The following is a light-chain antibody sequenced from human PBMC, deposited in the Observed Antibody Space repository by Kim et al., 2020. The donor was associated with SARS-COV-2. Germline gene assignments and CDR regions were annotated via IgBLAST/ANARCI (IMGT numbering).Light chain of an antibody. Sequence: DIQMTQSPSTLSASVGDRVTITSRASQSISSWLAWYQQRQGKAPKVLIYRASDLEGGVPSRFSGSVSGTEFTLTISSLQPDDFATYYCQQYNTYPWTFGQGTKVDIK. CDR2: RAS. J-gene: IGKJ1*01. CDR1: QSISSW. V-gene: IGKV1-5*03. CDR3: QQYNTYPWT.